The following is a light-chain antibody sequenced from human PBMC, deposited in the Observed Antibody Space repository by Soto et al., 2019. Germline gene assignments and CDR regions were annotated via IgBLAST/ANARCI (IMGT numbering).Light chain of an antibody. CDR3: HQRQSWPRT. CDR2: DAS. Sequence: EVLSTQSPATLSLSPGESVTLSCRASQSISTYLAWYQQKSGQAPRLLIYDASYRATGIPARFSGSGSGTDFTLTISDVQPEDFALYYCHQRQSWPRTFGQGTKVDI. CDR1: QSISTY. V-gene: IGKV3-11*01. J-gene: IGKJ1*01.